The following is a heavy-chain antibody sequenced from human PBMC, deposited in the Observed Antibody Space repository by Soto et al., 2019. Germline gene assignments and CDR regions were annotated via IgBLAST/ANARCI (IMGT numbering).Heavy chain of an antibody. V-gene: IGHV4-38-2*01. Sequence: SETLYLTCAVSTNSISSGYYWVWIRQSPGKGLEWIGSIYHTGRSYFNPSLKSRVTISVDTSTNQFSLELTSVAAADAAVYYCARMNYGFWSGYYEGYFDYWGQGILVTVSS. CDR2: IYHTGRS. CDR1: TNSISSGYY. J-gene: IGHJ4*02. CDR3: ARMNYGFWSGYYEGYFDY. D-gene: IGHD3-3*01.